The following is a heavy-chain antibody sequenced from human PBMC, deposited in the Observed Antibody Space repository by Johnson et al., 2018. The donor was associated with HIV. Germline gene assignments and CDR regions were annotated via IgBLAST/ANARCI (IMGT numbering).Heavy chain of an antibody. J-gene: IGHJ3*02. CDR1: GFTFDDYG. D-gene: IGHD2-2*01. CDR2: INWNGGST. CDR3: ARGDCSSTSCPRNAFDI. Sequence: VQLVESGGGVVRPGGSLRVSCAASGFTFDDYGMSWVRQAPGKGLEWVSDINWNGGSTGYADSVKGRFTIPRENAKNSLYLQMNSLKTEDTAVYYCARGDCSSTSCPRNAFDIWGQGTMVTVSS. V-gene: IGHV3-20*04.